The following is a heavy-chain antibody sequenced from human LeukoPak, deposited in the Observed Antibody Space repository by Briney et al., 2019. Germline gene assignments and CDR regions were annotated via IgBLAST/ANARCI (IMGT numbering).Heavy chain of an antibody. D-gene: IGHD2-21*01. CDR1: GITFNSYG. CDR3: CGDFDY. J-gene: IGHJ4*02. V-gene: IGHV3-30*02. Sequence: GGSLRLSCAASGITFNSYGMHWVRQAPDKGLEWVAFIRYDGSNEYCADSVKGRFTISRDNSKNTLYLQMNSLRGEDTAVYYCCGDFDYWGQGTLVTVSS. CDR2: IRYDGSNE.